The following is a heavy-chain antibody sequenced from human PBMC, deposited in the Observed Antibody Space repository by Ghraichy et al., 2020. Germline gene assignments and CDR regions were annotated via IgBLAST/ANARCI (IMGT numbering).Heavy chain of an antibody. CDR3: ARDLKGAFDI. CDR2: ISSSSSYI. CDR1: GFTFSSYS. Sequence: GESLNISCAASGFTFSSYSMNWVRQAPGKGLEWVSSISSSSSYIYYADSVKGRFTISRDNAKNSLYLQMNSLRAEDTAVYYCARDLKGAFDIWGQGTMVTVSS. J-gene: IGHJ3*02. V-gene: IGHV3-21*01.